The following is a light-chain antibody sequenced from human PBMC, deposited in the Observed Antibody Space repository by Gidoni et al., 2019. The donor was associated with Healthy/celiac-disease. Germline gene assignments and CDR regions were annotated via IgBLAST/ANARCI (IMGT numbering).Light chain of an antibody. CDR2: GAS. Sequence: VLTQSPGTLSLSPGETTTLSCRASQSVSSSYFAWYQQKPGQAPRLLIYGASSRATGIPDRFSGSGSGTDFTLTISRLEPEDFAVYYCQQYGSSPWTLGQGTKVEIK. V-gene: IGKV3-20*01. J-gene: IGKJ1*01. CDR1: QSVSSSY. CDR3: QQYGSSPWT.